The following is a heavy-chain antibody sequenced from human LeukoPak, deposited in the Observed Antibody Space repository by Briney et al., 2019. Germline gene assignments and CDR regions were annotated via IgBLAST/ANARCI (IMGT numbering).Heavy chain of an antibody. CDR3: ATSGWWGYFDY. Sequence: GGSLRLSCVASGFTFSNAWMNWVRQAPGKGLEWVSIIYSGGSTYYADSVRGRFTISRDNSKNTLYLLMNSLRAEDTAVYYCATSGWWGYFDYWGQGTLVTVSS. CDR1: GFTFSNAW. J-gene: IGHJ4*02. CDR2: IYSGGST. V-gene: IGHV3-66*01. D-gene: IGHD6-19*01.